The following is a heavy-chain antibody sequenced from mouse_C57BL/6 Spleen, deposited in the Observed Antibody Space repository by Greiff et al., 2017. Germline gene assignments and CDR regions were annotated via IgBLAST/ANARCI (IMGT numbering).Heavy chain of an antibody. Sequence: QVQLQQPGPELVKPGASVKLSCKASGYTFTSYWMQWVKQRPGQGLEWIGEIDPSDSYTNYNQKFKGKATLTVDTSSSTAYMQLSSLTSEDSAVYYCARGCYGSSYNYWYFDVWGTGTTVTVSS. D-gene: IGHD1-1*01. CDR2: IDPSDSYT. CDR1: GYTFTSYW. J-gene: IGHJ1*03. V-gene: IGHV1-50*01. CDR3: ARGCYGSSYNYWYFDV.